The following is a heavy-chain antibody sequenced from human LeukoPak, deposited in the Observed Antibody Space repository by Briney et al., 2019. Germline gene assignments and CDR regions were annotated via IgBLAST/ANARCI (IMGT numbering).Heavy chain of an antibody. CDR1: GFTFSSYA. Sequence: PGGSLRLSCAASGFTFSSYAMSWGRQAPGEGLEWVSAISGSVGSTYYADPVKGRFTISRDNSKNTPYLQMDSLRAEDTAIYYCARVYGSSYYFDYWGQGTLVTVSS. J-gene: IGHJ4*02. D-gene: IGHD2-15*01. CDR3: ARVYGSSYYFDY. CDR2: ISGSVGST. V-gene: IGHV3-23*01.